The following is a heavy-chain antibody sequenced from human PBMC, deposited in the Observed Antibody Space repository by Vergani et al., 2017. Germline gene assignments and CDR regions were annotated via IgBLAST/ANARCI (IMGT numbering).Heavy chain of an antibody. CDR2: MNPNSGNT. CDR3: ARGLPRHRGLGYYYMDV. CDR1: GNTFTSYE. J-gene: IGHJ6*03. Sequence: QVQLVQSGAEVKKPGASVKVSCKASGNTFTSYEINWVRQATGQGLEWMGWMNPNSGNTGYAQKFQGRVTMTRNTAISTVYMELSSLGSEDTAVYYCARGLPRHRGLGYYYMDVWGKGTTVTVSS. V-gene: IGHV1-8*01. D-gene: IGHD3/OR15-3a*01.